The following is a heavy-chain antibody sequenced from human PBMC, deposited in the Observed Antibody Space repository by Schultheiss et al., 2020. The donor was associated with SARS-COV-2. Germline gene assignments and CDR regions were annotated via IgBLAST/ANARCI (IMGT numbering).Heavy chain of an antibody. Sequence: GGSLRLSCAASGFTFGNSAMHWVRQAPGEGLEWVTLISYDGSNEYYADSVEGRFTVSRDNSKNTLYLQMNTLGPEDTAIYYCARERPNAWYDAFDLWGQGTVVNVSS. CDR3: ARERPNAWYDAFDL. CDR2: ISYDGSNE. V-gene: IGHV3-30*03. CDR1: GFTFGNSA. J-gene: IGHJ3*01. D-gene: IGHD6-13*01.